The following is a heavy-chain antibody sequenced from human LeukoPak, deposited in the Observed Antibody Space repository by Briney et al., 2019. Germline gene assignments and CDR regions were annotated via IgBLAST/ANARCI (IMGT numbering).Heavy chain of an antibody. V-gene: IGHV4-59*08. D-gene: IGHD3-22*01. Sequence: LHTLSLACTFCSGLLSSHDWSGIRQPPGRGLEWIGYISYTGSTRFSPSLKSRVTISGGTSKNQFSLRLSSVTAADTAVYYCARQFLYYYDSSGYYYYFDYWGQGTLVTVSS. CDR2: ISYTGST. J-gene: IGHJ4*02. CDR1: SGLLSSHD. CDR3: ARQFLYYYDSSGYYYYFDY.